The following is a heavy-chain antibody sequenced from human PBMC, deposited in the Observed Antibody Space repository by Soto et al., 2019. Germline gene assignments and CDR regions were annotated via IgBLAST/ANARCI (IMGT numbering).Heavy chain of an antibody. D-gene: IGHD2-2*01. CDR3: AREGWVDVVVPAALDY. CDR2: IWYDGSNK. CDR1: GFNLSSYG. Sequence: PGGSLRLSCAASGFNLSSYGMHWVRQAPGKGLEWVAVIWYDGSNKYYADSVKGLFNISRDNSKNTLYLQMNSLRAEDTAVYYCAREGWVDVVVPAALDYWGQGTLVTVSS. V-gene: IGHV3-33*01. J-gene: IGHJ4*02.